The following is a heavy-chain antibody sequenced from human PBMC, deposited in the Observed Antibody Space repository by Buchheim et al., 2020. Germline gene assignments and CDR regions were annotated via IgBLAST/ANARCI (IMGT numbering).Heavy chain of an antibody. CDR3: AGEGSGSYFAH. V-gene: IGHV3-48*01. Sequence: EVQLVESGGDLVQPGGSLRLSCAASGFTSGLTFSTYSMNWVRQAPGKGLEWVSKITVSSSHIWYADSVKGRFTISRDNAKNSLYLQMKRLRADDTAVYYCAGEGSGSYFAHWGQGAL. CDR2: ITVSSSHI. D-gene: IGHD1-26*01. J-gene: IGHJ4*02. CDR1: GFTSGLTFSTYS.